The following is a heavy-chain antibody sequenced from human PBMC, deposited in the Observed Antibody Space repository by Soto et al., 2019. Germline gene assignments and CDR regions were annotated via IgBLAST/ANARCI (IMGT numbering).Heavy chain of an antibody. Sequence: ASVKVSCKASGYTFTSYGISGVRQAPGQGLEWMGWISAYNGNTNYAQKLQGTVTMTTDTSTSTAYMELRSLRSDDTAVYYCARLRPVPRLEYNWFDPLGHGTLFTVSS. CDR3: ARLRPVPRLEYNWFDP. V-gene: IGHV1-18*01. J-gene: IGHJ5*02. CDR2: ISAYNGNT. CDR1: GYTFTSYG. D-gene: IGHD1-1*01.